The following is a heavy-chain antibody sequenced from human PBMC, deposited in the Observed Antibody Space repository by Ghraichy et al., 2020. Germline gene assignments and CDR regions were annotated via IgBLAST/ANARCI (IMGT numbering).Heavy chain of an antibody. CDR2: IKQDGSEK. CDR3: ANSGDYDSSGYYHGGY. V-gene: IGHV3-7*03. D-gene: IGHD3-22*01. CDR1: GFTFSSYW. Sequence: LSLTCAASGFTFSSYWMSWVRQAPGKGLEWVANIKQDGSEKYYVDSVKGRFTISRDNAKNSLYLQMNSLRAEDTAVYYCANSGDYDSSGYYHGGYWGQGTLVTVYS. J-gene: IGHJ4*02.